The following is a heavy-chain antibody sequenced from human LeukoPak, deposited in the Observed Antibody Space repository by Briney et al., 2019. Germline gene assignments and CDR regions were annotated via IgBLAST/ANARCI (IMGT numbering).Heavy chain of an antibody. CDR1: GGSIISSNNY. D-gene: IGHD1-1*01. V-gene: IGHV4-39*07. Sequence: SETLSLTCTVSGGSIISSNNYWGWVRQPPGKELEWIGSIFYSGIAYYNPSLESRVTISEDASKKKFFLKLNSVTAADTAVYYCAREGGTSDDAFDIWGQGTMVTVSS. CDR2: IFYSGIA. J-gene: IGHJ3*02. CDR3: AREGGTSDDAFDI.